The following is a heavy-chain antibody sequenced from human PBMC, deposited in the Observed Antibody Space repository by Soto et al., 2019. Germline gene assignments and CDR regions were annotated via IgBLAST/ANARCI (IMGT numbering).Heavy chain of an antibody. CDR3: AKKPSSGYQTNWFDP. V-gene: IGHV3-23*01. CDR2: ISGSGGST. J-gene: IGHJ5*02. CDR1: GFTFSSYA. D-gene: IGHD6-19*01. Sequence: QLGGSLRLSCAASGFTFSSYAMSWVRQAPGKGLEWVSAISGSGGSTYYADSVKGRFTISRDNSKNTLYLQMNSLRAEDTAVYYCAKKPSSGYQTNWFDPWGQGTLVTVSS.